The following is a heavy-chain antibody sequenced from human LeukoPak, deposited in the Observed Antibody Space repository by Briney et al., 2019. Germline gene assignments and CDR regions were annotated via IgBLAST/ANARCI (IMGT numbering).Heavy chain of an antibody. J-gene: IGHJ4*02. Sequence: PSETLSLTCTVSGGSISSYYWSWIRQPPGKGLEWIGYIYYSGSTNYNPSLKSRVTISVDTSKNQFSLKLSSVTAADTAAYYCAREGEQWPFDYWGQGTLVTVSS. V-gene: IGHV4-59*01. CDR3: AREGEQWPFDY. D-gene: IGHD6-19*01. CDR1: GGSISSYY. CDR2: IYYSGST.